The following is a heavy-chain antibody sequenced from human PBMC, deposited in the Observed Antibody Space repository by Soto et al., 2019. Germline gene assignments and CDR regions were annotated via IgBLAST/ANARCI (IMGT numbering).Heavy chain of an antibody. CDR3: ARYNWNFHFDY. CDR2: ISSSGTTK. J-gene: IGHJ4*02. V-gene: IGHV3-48*03. Sequence: EVQLVESGGGLVQPGGSLPLSCAASGFTFSSHEMVWVRQAPGKGLEWVSYISSSGTTKHYADSVKGRFTISRDNAKNSLYLQRNSLRAEDTAVYFCARYNWNFHFDYWGQGTLVTVSS. CDR1: GFTFSSHE. D-gene: IGHD1-7*01.